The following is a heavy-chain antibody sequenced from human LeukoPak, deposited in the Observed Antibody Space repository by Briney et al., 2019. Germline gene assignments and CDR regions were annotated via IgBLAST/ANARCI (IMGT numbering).Heavy chain of an antibody. D-gene: IGHD3-22*01. CDR1: GFTFSRNS. V-gene: IGHV3-21*01. CDR3: ARDHHRRLYDSQARDTFDF. Sequence: GGSLRLSCAASGFTFSRNSMNWVRQAPGKGLEWVSSISTSSSYIDYADSVKGRFTISRDNAKNSLFLQMNSLRAEDTAVYYCARDHHRRLYDSQARDTFDFWGQGTMVTVSS. J-gene: IGHJ3*01. CDR2: ISTSSSYI.